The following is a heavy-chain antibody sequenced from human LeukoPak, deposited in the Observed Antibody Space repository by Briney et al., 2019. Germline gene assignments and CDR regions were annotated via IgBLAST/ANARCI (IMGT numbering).Heavy chain of an antibody. D-gene: IGHD1-1*01. J-gene: IGHJ4*02. CDR2: IYPGDSDT. CDR1: GYSFTSYW. CDR3: VRFGLTSSLDY. Sequence: GESLKISCKGSGYSFTSYWIGWVRQMPGKGLEWMGIIYPGDSDTRYSPSFQGQVTFSVGMSISTAYLQWSGLKTSDTAIYYCVRFGLTSSLDYWGQGTLVTVSS. V-gene: IGHV5-51*01.